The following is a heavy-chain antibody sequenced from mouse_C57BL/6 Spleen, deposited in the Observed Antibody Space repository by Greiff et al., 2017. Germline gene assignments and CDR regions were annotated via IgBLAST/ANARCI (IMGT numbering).Heavy chain of an antibody. CDR2: IDPENGDT. J-gene: IGHJ1*03. CDR3: TTGNYGSSYGYFDV. D-gene: IGHD1-1*01. V-gene: IGHV14-4*01. CDR1: GFNIKDDY. Sequence: EVKVVESGAELVRPGASVKLSCTASGFNIKDDYMHWVKQRPEQGLEWIGWIDPENGDTEYASKFQGKATITADTSSNTAYLQLSSLTSEDTAVYYCTTGNYGSSYGYFDVWGTGTTVTVSS.